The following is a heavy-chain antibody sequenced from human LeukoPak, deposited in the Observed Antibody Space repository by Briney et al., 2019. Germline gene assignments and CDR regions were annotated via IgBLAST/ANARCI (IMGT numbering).Heavy chain of an antibody. D-gene: IGHD3-10*01. CDR3: ARDYYSSGSFSPPDY. CDR1: GFTFSNYW. CDR2: IKSDGSIT. Sequence: TGRSLRLSCAASGFTFSNYWMHWVRQAPGKGLVGVSRIKSDGSITYYADSVKGRFTISRDNAKSTLYLQMHSLRAEDRAVYYCARDYYSSGSFSPPDYWGQGTLVTVSS. V-gene: IGHV3-74*01. J-gene: IGHJ4*02.